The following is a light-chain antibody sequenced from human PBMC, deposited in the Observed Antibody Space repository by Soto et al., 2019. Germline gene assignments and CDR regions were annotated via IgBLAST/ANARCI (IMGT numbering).Light chain of an antibody. CDR2: AAS. J-gene: IGKJ4*01. Sequence: IQLTQSPSSLSASVGDRVTITCRASQGISSYLAWYQQKPGKAPKLLISAASTLPSGGPSRFSGSGSVTDFPLTISTLPPEDFETYSCQQLNSYPLTFGGGPKV. V-gene: IGKV1-9*01. CDR3: QQLNSYPLT. CDR1: QGISSY.